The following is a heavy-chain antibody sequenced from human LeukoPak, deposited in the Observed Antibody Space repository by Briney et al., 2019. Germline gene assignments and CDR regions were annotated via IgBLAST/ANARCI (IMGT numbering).Heavy chain of an antibody. Sequence: PSETLSLTYTVSGGSISSYYWSWIRQPPGKGLEWIGYIYYSGSTNYNPSLKSRVTISVDTSKNQFSLKLSSVTAADTAVYYCASGAAAGIDYWGQGTLVTVSS. V-gene: IGHV4-59*01. D-gene: IGHD6-13*01. CDR2: IYYSGST. CDR1: GGSISSYY. J-gene: IGHJ4*02. CDR3: ASGAAAGIDY.